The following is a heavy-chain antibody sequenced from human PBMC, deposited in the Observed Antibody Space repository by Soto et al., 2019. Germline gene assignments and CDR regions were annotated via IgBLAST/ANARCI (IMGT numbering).Heavy chain of an antibody. CDR2: XSXXNXXX. V-gene: IGHV1-18*04. J-gene: IGHJ4*02. CDR3: ARDTRPGVSPLDY. D-gene: IGHD3-10*01. CDR1: GYTFTSYG. Sequence: ASVKVSCKASGYTFTSYGISLVRQAPGQGLEXMGXXSXXNXXXXXAXXLQGRVTMTTDTSTSTAYMELRSLRSDETAVYYCARDTRPGVSPLDYWGPGTLVTVSS.